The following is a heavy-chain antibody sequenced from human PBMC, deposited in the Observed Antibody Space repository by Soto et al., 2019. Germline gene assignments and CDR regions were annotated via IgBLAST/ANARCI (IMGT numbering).Heavy chain of an antibody. V-gene: IGHV3-7*01. CDR1: GFTFSSYW. J-gene: IGHJ4*02. CDR3: VRDHTVAASDY. D-gene: IGHD6-13*01. Sequence: GGSLRLSCAASGFTFSSYWMSWVRQASGKGLEWVANIKQDGSEKYYVDSVKGRLTISRDNAKNSLYLQMNSLRAEDTAVYYCVRDHTVAASDYWGQGALVTVSS. CDR2: IKQDGSEK.